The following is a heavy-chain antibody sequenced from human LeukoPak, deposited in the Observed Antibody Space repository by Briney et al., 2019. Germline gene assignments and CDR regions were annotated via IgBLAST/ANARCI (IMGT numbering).Heavy chain of an antibody. J-gene: IGHJ6*03. CDR3: ASAPRYYYMDV. CDR2: ISAYHGNT. CDR1: GYTFTSYG. Sequence: SVKLSFKATGYTFTSYGISWVRHAPGPGLERMGWISAYHGNTNDAQKLQSRLTMTTDTSTSTAYMELRSLRSDDTAVYYCASAPRYYYMDVWGKGATVTVSS. V-gene: IGHV1-18*01.